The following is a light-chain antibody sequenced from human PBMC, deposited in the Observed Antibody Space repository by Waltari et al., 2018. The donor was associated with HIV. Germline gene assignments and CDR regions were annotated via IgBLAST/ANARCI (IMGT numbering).Light chain of an antibody. Sequence: QSVLTQPPSASGTPGQRVTISCSGSSSNIGSNYAYRYQQLPGPAPKLLIYRNNQRPSGVPDRFSGSKSGTSASLAISGLRSEDEADYYCAAWDDSLSGLVVFGGGTKLTVL. CDR1: SSNIGSNY. CDR3: AAWDDSLSGLVV. J-gene: IGLJ2*01. V-gene: IGLV1-47*01. CDR2: RNN.